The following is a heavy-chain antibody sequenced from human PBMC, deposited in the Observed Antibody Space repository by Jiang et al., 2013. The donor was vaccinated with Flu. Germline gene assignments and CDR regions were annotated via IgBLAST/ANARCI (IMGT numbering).Heavy chain of an antibody. D-gene: IGHD2-2*01. CDR1: GYTFTSYA. V-gene: IGHV1-3*01. J-gene: IGHJ6*02. Sequence: SGAEVKKPGASVKVSCKASGYTFTSYAMHWVRQAPGQRLEWMGWINAGNGNTKYSQKFQGRVTITRDTSASTAYMELSSLRSEDTAVYYCARSGCSSTSCQENYYYYGMDVWGQGTTVTVSS. CDR2: INAGNGNT. CDR3: ARSGCSSTSCQENYYYYGMDV.